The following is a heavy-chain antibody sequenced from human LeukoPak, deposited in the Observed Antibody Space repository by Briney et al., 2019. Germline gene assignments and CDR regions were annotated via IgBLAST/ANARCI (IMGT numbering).Heavy chain of an antibody. V-gene: IGHV4-38-2*01. CDR2: IYHSGNT. CDR3: ARPKYGDAAYFAL. D-gene: IGHD4-17*01. CDR1: AYSISSGYY. J-gene: IGHJ2*01. Sequence: SETLSLTCAVSAYSISSGYYWGWIRQPPGKGLEWIGSIYHSGNTYYNPSLKSRVTISVDTSKNQFFLKVTSVTAADAAVYYCARPKYGDAAYFALWGRGALVTVSS.